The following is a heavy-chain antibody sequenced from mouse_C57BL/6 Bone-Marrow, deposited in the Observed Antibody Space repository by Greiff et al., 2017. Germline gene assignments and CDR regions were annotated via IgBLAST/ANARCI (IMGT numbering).Heavy chain of an antibody. V-gene: IGHV5-15*01. J-gene: IGHJ2*01. CDR2: ISNLAYSI. CDR1: GFTFSDYG. Sequence: EVKVVESGGGLVQPGGSLKLPCAASGFTFSDYGMAWVRQAPRKGPEWVAFISNLAYSIYYADTVTGRFTISRENAKNTLYLEMSSLRSEDTAMYYCARRRLTGYFDYWGQGTTLTVSS. D-gene: IGHD4-1*01. CDR3: ARRRLTGYFDY.